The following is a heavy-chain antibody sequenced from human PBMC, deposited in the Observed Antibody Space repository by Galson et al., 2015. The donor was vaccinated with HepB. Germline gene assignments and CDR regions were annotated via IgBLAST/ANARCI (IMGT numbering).Heavy chain of an antibody. D-gene: IGHD4-23*01. Sequence: SLRLSCAASGFTFSDYYMSWIRQAPGKGLEWVSYISSSGSVIQYVDSVKGRLTISRDNAKNSLYLQMDSLRAEDTAVYYCARESRLRWTDNWGQGTLVTVSS. CDR2: ISSSGSVI. J-gene: IGHJ4*02. CDR1: GFTFSDYY. CDR3: ARESRLRWTDN. V-gene: IGHV3-11*01.